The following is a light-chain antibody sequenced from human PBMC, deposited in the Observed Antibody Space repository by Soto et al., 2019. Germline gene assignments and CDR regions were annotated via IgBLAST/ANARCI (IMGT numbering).Light chain of an antibody. J-gene: IGKJ1*01. V-gene: IGKV3-11*01. Sequence: ETVLTQSPATLSLSPGERATLSCRASQSVRSNLAWYQHKPGQAPRLLIYDASNRATGIPGRFSGSGSWTDFNLTISKLEPEEFAVYYCQQRDNWPWTFGQGAKVEIK. CDR1: QSVRSN. CDR3: QQRDNWPWT. CDR2: DAS.